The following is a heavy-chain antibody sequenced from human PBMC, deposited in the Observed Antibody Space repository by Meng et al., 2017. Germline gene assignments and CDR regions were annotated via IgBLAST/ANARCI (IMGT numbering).Heavy chain of an antibody. CDR3: AKDSYSGSGSYTWGTFDI. CDR2: ISGNGGGT. J-gene: IGHJ3*02. Sequence: GGSLRLSCAASGFTFSSFAISWVRQAPGKGLEWVSGISGNGGGTFYADSVKGRFSLSRDNSKNTLYLQMSSLRAEDTAVYYCAKDSYSGSGSYTWGTFDIWGQGSMVTVSS. V-gene: IGHV3-23*01. D-gene: IGHD3-10*01. CDR1: GFTFSSFA.